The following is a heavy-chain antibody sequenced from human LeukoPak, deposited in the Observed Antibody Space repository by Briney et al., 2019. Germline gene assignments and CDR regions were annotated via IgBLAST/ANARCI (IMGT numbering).Heavy chain of an antibody. Sequence: PGGSLRLSCAASGFTFSSYAMHWVRQAPGKGLEWVTFIRYDGSNKYYADSVKGRFTISRDNAKNSLYLQMNSLRAEDTAVYYCARAYYYGSGYYYMDVWGKGTTVTISS. CDR1: GFTFSSYA. J-gene: IGHJ6*03. CDR2: IRYDGSNK. D-gene: IGHD3-10*01. CDR3: ARAYYYGSGYYYMDV. V-gene: IGHV3-30*02.